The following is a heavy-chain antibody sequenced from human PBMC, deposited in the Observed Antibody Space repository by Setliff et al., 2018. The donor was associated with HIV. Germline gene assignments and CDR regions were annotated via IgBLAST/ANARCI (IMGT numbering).Heavy chain of an antibody. Sequence: SETLSLTCSVSGASISRSTYSWGWIRQPPGKGLEWIGSISYTGSTDYTPSLKSRVTISVNTSKNQFSLKLNSVTAADTALYYCARRGGYSYGYMDVWGKGTTVTVSS. V-gene: IGHV4-39*01. CDR1: GASISRSTYS. D-gene: IGHD5-18*01. CDR3: ARRGGYSYGYMDV. CDR2: ISYTGST. J-gene: IGHJ6*03.